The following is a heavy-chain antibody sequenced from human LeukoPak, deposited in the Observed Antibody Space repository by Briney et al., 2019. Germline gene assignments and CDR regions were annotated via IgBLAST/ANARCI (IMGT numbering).Heavy chain of an antibody. V-gene: IGHV3-53*01. CDR2: IYAGGTT. CDR3: ARDSSGWYDH. D-gene: IGHD6-19*01. CDR1: GFTVSTNY. J-gene: IGHJ5*02. Sequence: GGSLRLSCAASGFTVSTNYMSWVRQAPGRGLEWVPVIYAGGTTYYADSVRGRFTISRDNSKNTLYLQMNSLRDEDTAVYYCARDSSGWYDHWGQGTLVTVSS.